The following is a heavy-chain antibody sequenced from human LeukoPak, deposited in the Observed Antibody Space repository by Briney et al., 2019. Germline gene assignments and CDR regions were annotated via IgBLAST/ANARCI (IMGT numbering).Heavy chain of an antibody. CDR2: IYYSGST. J-gene: IGHJ4*02. Sequence: SETLSLTCTVSGGSISSSSYYWGWIRKPPGKGLEWIGSIYYSGSTYYNPSLKSRVTISVDTSKNQFSLQLSSVTAADTAVYYCARHGERMATIRQYYFDYWGQGTLVTVSS. CDR3: ARHGERMATIRQYYFDY. D-gene: IGHD5-24*01. CDR1: GGSISSSSYY. V-gene: IGHV4-39*01.